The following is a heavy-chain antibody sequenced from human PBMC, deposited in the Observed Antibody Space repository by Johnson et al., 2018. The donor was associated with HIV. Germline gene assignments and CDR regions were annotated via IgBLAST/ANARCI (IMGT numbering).Heavy chain of an antibody. J-gene: IGHJ3*02. D-gene: IGHD4-23*01. V-gene: IGHV3-20*04. Sequence: VQLVESGGGLVQPGGSLRLSCAASGFTFDDYGMTWVRQAPGKGLEWVSGINWNGGRTGYADSVKGGFTIFRDNAKNSLYLRMNRLRAEDTALYYCAGRWDDYGGHDAFDIWGQGTMVTVSS. CDR3: AGRWDDYGGHDAFDI. CDR2: INWNGGRT. CDR1: GFTFDDYG.